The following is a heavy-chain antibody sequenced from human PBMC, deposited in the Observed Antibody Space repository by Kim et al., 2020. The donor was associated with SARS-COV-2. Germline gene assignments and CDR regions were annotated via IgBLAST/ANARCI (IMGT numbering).Heavy chain of an antibody. J-gene: IGHJ4*02. D-gene: IGHD3-22*01. CDR1: GFTFSTYG. Sequence: GGSLRLSCAASGFTFSTYGMHWVRQAPGKGLEWVAVISYDGSNKYYADSVKGRFTISRDNSKNTLYLQMNSLRAEDTAVYYCAKRGDPSSGYYLPLDYWGQGTLVTVSS. CDR3: AKRGDPSSGYYLPLDY. V-gene: IGHV3-30*18. CDR2: ISYDGSNK.